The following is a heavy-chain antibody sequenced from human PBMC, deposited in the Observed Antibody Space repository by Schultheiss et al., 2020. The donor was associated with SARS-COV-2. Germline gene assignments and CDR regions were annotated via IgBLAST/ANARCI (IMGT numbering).Heavy chain of an antibody. D-gene: IGHD1-1*01. CDR3: ARWKSYYYGMDV. Sequence: SETLSLTCTVSGGSISSYYWSWLRQPPGKGLEWIGYIWYSGSTNYNPSLKSRVTISVDTSKNQFSLKLSSVTAADTAVYYCARWKSYYYGMDVWGQGTTVTVSS. CDR2: IWYSGST. V-gene: IGHV4-59*01. J-gene: IGHJ6*02. CDR1: GGSISSYY.